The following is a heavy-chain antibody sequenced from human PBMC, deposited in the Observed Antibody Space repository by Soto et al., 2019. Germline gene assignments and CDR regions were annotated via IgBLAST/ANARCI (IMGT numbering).Heavy chain of an antibody. CDR1: GYTFPSYD. D-gene: IGHD4-17*01. CDR2: MNPNSGNT. V-gene: IGHV1-8*01. J-gene: IGHJ3*02. CDR3: AREAYGDYDKDDAFDI. Sequence: ASVKVSCKASGYTFPSYDINWVRQATGQGLEWMGWMNPNSGNTGYAQKFQGRVTMTRNTSISTAYMELSSLRSEDTAVYYCAREAYGDYDKDDAFDIWGQGTMVTVSS.